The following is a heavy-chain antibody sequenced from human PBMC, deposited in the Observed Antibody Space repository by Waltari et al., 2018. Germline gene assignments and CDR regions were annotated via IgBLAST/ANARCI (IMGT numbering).Heavy chain of an antibody. Sequence: QVQLVQSGAEVKKPGASEKVSCEVSGYTPTELSMHWVRPAPGTVREWMGGFDPEDGETIYAQKFQGRVTMTEDTSTDTAYMELSSLRSEDTAVYYCATGYPGMAYSYGYDRKGFDYWGQGTLVTVSS. CDR2: FDPEDGET. J-gene: IGHJ4*02. CDR1: GYTPTELS. V-gene: IGHV1-24*01. D-gene: IGHD5-18*01. CDR3: ATGYPGMAYSYGYDRKGFDY.